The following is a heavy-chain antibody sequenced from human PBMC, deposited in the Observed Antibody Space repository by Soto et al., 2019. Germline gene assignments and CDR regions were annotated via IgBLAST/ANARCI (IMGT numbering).Heavy chain of an antibody. D-gene: IGHD2-2*01. CDR3: AKVLFYCSGPRCLLYYHGMDV. J-gene: IGHJ6*02. CDR1: GFTFITYG. V-gene: IGHV3-30*18. Sequence: PGGSLRLSCAASGFTFITYGMHWVRQAPGKGLEWVAVISYDGSNQHHADSVKGRFTISRDNSKNTLYLQMNSLRAEDTAVYYCAKVLFYCSGPRCLLYYHGMDVWGQGTTVTVSS. CDR2: ISYDGSNQ.